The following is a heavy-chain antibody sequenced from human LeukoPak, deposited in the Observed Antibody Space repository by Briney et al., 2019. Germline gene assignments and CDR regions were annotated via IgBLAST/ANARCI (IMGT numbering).Heavy chain of an antibody. Sequence: GRSLRLSCAASGFTFSKYAMTWVRQAPGKGLDWVSTISGGGESTYYADSVKGRFTISRDNSKSTLYLQMNVLRAEDTAVYYCAKGGHYSPFDYWGQGTLVTVSS. CDR2: ISGGGEST. V-gene: IGHV3-23*01. D-gene: IGHD2-15*01. CDR1: GFTFSKYA. CDR3: AKGGHYSPFDY. J-gene: IGHJ4*02.